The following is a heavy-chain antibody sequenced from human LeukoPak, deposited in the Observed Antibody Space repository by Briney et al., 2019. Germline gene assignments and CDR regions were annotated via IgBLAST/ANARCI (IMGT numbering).Heavy chain of an antibody. CDR1: GGSISSGGYY. D-gene: IGHD1/OR15-1a*01. CDR3: ARGNSGNFDY. J-gene: IGHJ4*02. V-gene: IGHV4-31*03. CDR2: IYYSGST. Sequence: PSQTLSLTCTVSGGSISSGGYYWSWLRQHPGKGLEWIGYIYYSGSTYYNPSLKSRVTISVDTSKNQFSLKLSSVTAADTAVYYCARGNSGNFDYWGQGTLVTVSS.